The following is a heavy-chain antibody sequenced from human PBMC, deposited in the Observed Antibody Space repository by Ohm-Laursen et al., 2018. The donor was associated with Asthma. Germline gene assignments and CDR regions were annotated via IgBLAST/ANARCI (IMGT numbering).Heavy chain of an antibody. CDR1: GDSINSGNNY. CDR2: IYYSGLT. V-gene: IGHV4-31*11. Sequence: SQTLSLTCAVSGDSINSGNNYWSWIRQHPGKGLEWIGYIYYSGLTYSNPSLRSRVIISVDTSKNQFSLNLTSVTAADTAVYYCVRGAFYYESTGYYFFDHWGQGALVTVSS. CDR3: VRGAFYYESTGYYFFDH. J-gene: IGHJ4*02. D-gene: IGHD3-22*01.